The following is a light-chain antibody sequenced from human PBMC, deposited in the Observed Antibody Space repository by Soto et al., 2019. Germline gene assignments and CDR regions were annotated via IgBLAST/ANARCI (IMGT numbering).Light chain of an antibody. CDR1: QSVSSSY. CDR3: QQYGGSPPFT. V-gene: IGKV3-20*01. Sequence: EIVLTQSPGTLSLSPGERATLSCRASQSVSSSYLAWYQQKPGQAPRLLISGASSRATGIPDRFSGSGSGTDFTLTISRLVPEDFAVYYCQQYGGSPPFTFGPGTKVDIK. CDR2: GAS. J-gene: IGKJ3*01.